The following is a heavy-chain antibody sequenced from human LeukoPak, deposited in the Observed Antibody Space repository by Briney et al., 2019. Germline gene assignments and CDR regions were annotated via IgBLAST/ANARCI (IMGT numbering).Heavy chain of an antibody. CDR2: IIPIFGTA. D-gene: IGHD2-15*01. CDR3: ARGRVVAATSWFDP. Sequence: GASVKVSCKASGGTFSSYAISWVRQAPGQGLEWVGGIIPIFGTANYAQKFQGRVTITADESTSTAYMELSSLRSEDTAVYYCARGRVVAATSWFDPWGQGTLVTVSS. J-gene: IGHJ5*02. V-gene: IGHV1-69*13. CDR1: GGTFSSYA.